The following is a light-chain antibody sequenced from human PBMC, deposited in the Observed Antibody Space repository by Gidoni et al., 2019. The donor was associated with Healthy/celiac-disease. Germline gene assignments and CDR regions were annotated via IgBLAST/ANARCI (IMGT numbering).Light chain of an antibody. J-gene: IGKJ1*01. CDR3: QQYYSTPSWT. CDR1: QSVLYSSNNRNY. V-gene: IGKV4-1*01. CDR2: WAS. Sequence: DIVMTQSPDSLAVSLGERATINCKSSQSVLYSSNNRNYLAWYQQQPGQPPKLLIYWASTRESGVPDRFSGGGSVTDFTLTISSLQAEDVAVYYCQQYYSTPSWTFXQXTKVEIK.